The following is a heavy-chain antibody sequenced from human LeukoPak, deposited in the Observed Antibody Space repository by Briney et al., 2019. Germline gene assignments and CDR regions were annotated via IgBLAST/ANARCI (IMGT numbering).Heavy chain of an antibody. J-gene: IGHJ4*02. CDR3: ARDLRTTVVTGY. D-gene: IGHD4-23*01. CDR1: GFTFSDYY. CDR2: IDGTSSVT. Sequence: PGGSLRLSCAASGFTFSDYYMTWIRQAPGRGLEWISYIDGTSSVTKYADSLKGRFTISRDNAKSSLYLQMNSLRAEDTAVYYCARDLRTTVVTGYWGQGTLVTVSS. V-gene: IGHV3-11*06.